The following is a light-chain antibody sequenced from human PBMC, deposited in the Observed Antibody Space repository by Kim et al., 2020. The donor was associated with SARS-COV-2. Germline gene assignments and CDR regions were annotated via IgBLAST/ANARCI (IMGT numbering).Light chain of an antibody. CDR1: EDIDDD. V-gene: IGKV5-2*01. CDR3: LQHDSYPIT. Sequence: ATPGDAVTISGKASEDIDDDVNWYQRKPGEPAIVIIDEATRLVPGTPSRFSGSGYGTDFTLTINGIEPEDAAYYYCLQHDSYPITFGGGNKVDIK. CDR2: EAT. J-gene: IGKJ4*01.